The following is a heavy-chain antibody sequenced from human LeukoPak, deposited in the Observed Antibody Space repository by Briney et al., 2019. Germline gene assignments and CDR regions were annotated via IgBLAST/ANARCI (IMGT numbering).Heavy chain of an antibody. Sequence: GGSLRLSCAASGFTFSSYAMSWVRQAPGKGLEWVSAISGSGGSTYYADSVKGRFTISRGNSKNTLYLQMNSLRAEDTAVYYCAKPTGYSSGWYNYWGQGTLVTVSS. J-gene: IGHJ4*02. CDR1: GFTFSSYA. CDR3: AKPTGYSSGWYNY. D-gene: IGHD6-19*01. V-gene: IGHV3-23*01. CDR2: ISGSGGST.